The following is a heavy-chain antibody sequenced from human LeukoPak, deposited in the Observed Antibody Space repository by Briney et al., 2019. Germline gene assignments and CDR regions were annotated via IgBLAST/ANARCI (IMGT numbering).Heavy chain of an antibody. V-gene: IGHV4-38-2*02. J-gene: IGHJ4*02. CDR1: GYSISSGYY. Sequence: SETLSLTCTVSGYSISSGYYWGWIRQPPGKGLEWIGSIYHSGSTYYNPSLKSRVTISVNRSKNQFSLKLSSVTAADTAVYYCAGEKEAIDFXWGQGTLVTVXX. D-gene: IGHD3-9*01. CDR3: AGEKEAIDFX. CDR2: IYHSGST.